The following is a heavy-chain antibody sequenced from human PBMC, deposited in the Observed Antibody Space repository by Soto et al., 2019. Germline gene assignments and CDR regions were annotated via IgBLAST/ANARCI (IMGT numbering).Heavy chain of an antibody. CDR3: VPIGDLWSAYPYYFDS. Sequence: PGGSLRLSCAASGFTFSTYSMNWVRQAPGKGLEWVSYITTSSSTIYYADSVKGRFTISRDNAKNSPYLQMNSLRAEDTVVYYCVPIGDLWSAYPYYFDSRCPGGMVTLSS. CDR2: ITTSSSTI. D-gene: IGHD3-3*01. V-gene: IGHV3-48*01. J-gene: IGHJ4*02. CDR1: GFTFSTYS.